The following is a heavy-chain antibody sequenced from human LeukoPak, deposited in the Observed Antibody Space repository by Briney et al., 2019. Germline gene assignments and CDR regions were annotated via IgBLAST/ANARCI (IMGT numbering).Heavy chain of an antibody. CDR3: AKALYDFWSGYFDY. V-gene: IGHV3-23*01. CDR2: ISGSDGST. CDR1: GFTFRNYA. Sequence: PGGSLRLSCAASGFTFRNYAMTWVRQAPGKGLEWVSDISGSDGSTYYADSVVGRFTISRDNTKNTLFLQMSSLRAEDTALYFCAKALYDFWSGYFDYWGQATLVTLSS. J-gene: IGHJ4*02. D-gene: IGHD3-3*01.